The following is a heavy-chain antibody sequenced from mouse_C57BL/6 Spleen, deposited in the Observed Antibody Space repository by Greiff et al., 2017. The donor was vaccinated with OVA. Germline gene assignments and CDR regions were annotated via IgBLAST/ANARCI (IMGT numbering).Heavy chain of an antibody. D-gene: IGHD4-1*01. V-gene: IGHV1-4*01. CDR3: ARNWDGGYFDV. Sequence: QVQLQQSGAELARPGASVKMSCKASGYTFTSYTMHWVKQRPGQGLEWIGYINPSSGYTKYNQKFKDKATLTADKSSSTAYMQLSSLTSEDSAVYYCARNWDGGYFDVWGTGTTVTVSS. CDR1: GYTFTSYT. J-gene: IGHJ1*03. CDR2: INPSSGYT.